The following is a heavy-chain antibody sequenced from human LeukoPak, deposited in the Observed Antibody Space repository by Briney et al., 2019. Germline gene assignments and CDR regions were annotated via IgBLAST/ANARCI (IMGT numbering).Heavy chain of an antibody. CDR1: GGSIRGYY. D-gene: IGHD3-22*01. Sequence: PSETLSLTCNVSGGSIRGYYWSWIRQPPGKGLEWIGRIYTSGSTNYNPSLKSRVTMSVDTSKNQFSLKLSSVTAADTAVYYCARDRAYYDSSGYSHDYWGQGTLVTVSS. CDR3: ARDRAYYDSSGYSHDY. V-gene: IGHV4-4*07. CDR2: IYTSGST. J-gene: IGHJ4*02.